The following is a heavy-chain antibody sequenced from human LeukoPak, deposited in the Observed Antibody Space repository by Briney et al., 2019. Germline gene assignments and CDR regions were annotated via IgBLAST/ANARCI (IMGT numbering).Heavy chain of an antibody. D-gene: IGHD6-19*01. V-gene: IGHV3-30*02. Sequence: PGGSLRLSCAASGFTFSSYGMHWARRSPGRGLEGVEFIRYDGSNKYYPDSVKGRFTISRDNSKNTLYLQMNSLRAEDTGVYYCAKRHSSGWYYFDYWGQGTLVTVSS. CDR1: GFTFSSYG. CDR3: AKRHSSGWYYFDY. J-gene: IGHJ4*02. CDR2: IRYDGSNK.